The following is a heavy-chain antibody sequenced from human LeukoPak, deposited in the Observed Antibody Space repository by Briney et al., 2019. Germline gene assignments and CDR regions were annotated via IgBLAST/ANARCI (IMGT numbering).Heavy chain of an antibody. CDR1: GFTFSSYS. J-gene: IGHJ2*01. CDR3: ASPPCSSTSCYTSNWYFDL. V-gene: IGHV3-21*01. Sequence: GSLRLSCAASGFTFSSYSMNWVRQAPGKGLEWVSSISSSSSYIYYADSVKGRFTISRDNAKNSLYLQMNSLRAEDTAVYYCASPPCSSTSCYTSNWYFDLWGRGTLVTVSS. CDR2: ISSSSSYI. D-gene: IGHD2-2*02.